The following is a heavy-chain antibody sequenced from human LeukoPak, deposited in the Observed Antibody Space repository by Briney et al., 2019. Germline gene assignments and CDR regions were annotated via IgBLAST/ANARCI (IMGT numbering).Heavy chain of an antibody. V-gene: IGHV4-34*01. Sequence: SETLSLTCAVYGGSFSGYYWSWIRQPPGKGLEWIGEINHSGSTNYNPSLKSRVTISVDTSKNQFSLKLSSVTAADTAVYYCARAPPSVPAAIWFDPWGQGNLVTVSS. CDR2: INHSGST. CDR3: ARAPPSVPAAIWFDP. CDR1: GGSFSGYY. D-gene: IGHD2-2*01. J-gene: IGHJ5*02.